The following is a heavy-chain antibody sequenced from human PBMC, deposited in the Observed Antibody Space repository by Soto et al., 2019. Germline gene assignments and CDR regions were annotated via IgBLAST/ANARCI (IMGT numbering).Heavy chain of an antibody. Sequence: SETLSLTCTVSGGSISSGDSYWSWIRQSPGKGLEWIGYICYSGSTYYNPSLRSRVTISVDTSKNQFSLKLNSVTAADTAVYFCAREGAASHSYYYGTDVWGQGTTVTVSS. J-gene: IGHJ6*02. CDR1: GGSISSGDSY. CDR3: AREGAASHSYYYGTDV. CDR2: ICYSGST. D-gene: IGHD3-16*01. V-gene: IGHV4-30-4*01.